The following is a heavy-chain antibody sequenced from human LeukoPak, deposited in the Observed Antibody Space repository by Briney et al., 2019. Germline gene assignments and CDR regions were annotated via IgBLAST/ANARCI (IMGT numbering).Heavy chain of an antibody. J-gene: IGHJ3*02. CDR3: AIGLDSSGYYAFDI. Sequence: GASVKVSCKASGYTFTSYGISWVRQAPGQGLEWMGWISAYNGNTNYAQKLQGRVTMTTDTSTSTAYMELRSLRSDDTAVYYCAIGLDSSGYYAFDIWGQGTMVTVSS. CDR2: ISAYNGNT. V-gene: IGHV1-18*01. D-gene: IGHD3-22*01. CDR1: GYTFTSYG.